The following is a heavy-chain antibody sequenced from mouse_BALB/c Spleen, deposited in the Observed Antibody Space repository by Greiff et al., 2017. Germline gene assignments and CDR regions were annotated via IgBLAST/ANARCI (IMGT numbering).Heavy chain of an antibody. CDR3: TREGYAMDY. CDR2: INPSNGGT. J-gene: IGHJ4*01. V-gene: IGHV1S81*02. Sequence: QVQLQQSGAELVKPGASVKLSCKASGYTFTSSYMYWVKQRPGQGLEWIGEINPSNGGTNFNEKFKSKATLTVDKSSSTAYMQLSSLTSEDPAVYYCTREGYAMDYWGQGTSVTVSS. CDR1: GYTFTSSY.